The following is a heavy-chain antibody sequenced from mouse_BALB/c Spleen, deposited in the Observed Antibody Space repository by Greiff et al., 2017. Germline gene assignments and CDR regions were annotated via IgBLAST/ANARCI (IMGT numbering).Heavy chain of an antibody. Sequence: VQLQQPGAELVMPGASVKMSCKASGYTFTDYWMHWVKQRPGQGLEWIGAIDTSDSYTSYNQKFKGKATLTVDESSSTAYMQLSSLTSEDSAVYYCATLYYWGQGTTLTVSS. J-gene: IGHJ2*01. CDR2: IDTSDSYT. V-gene: IGHV1-69*01. CDR1: GYTFTDYW. CDR3: ATLYY.